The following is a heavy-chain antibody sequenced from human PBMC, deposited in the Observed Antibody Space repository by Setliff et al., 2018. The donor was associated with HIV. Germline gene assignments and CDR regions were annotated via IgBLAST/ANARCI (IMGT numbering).Heavy chain of an antibody. CDR3: APVSSGWFDP. J-gene: IGHJ5*02. Sequence: ASVKVSCKASGYTFTSDGISWVRQAPGQGLEWMRWISAYNGNTNYAQKLQGRVTMTTDTSTSTAYMELKSLRSYDTAVYSCAPVSSGWFDPWGQGTLVTVSS. CDR2: ISAYNGNT. CDR1: GYTFTSDG. D-gene: IGHD2-2*01. V-gene: IGHV1-18*01.